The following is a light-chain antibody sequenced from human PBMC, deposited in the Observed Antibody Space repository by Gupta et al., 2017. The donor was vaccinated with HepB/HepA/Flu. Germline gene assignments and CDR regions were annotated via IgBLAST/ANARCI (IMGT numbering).Light chain of an antibody. CDR1: SRDVGGYNY. Sequence: QSALPQPASVSGSPGQSLTLPCTGTSRDVGGYNYVSWHQHHSAKAHKLMIYDVSQRPAGVSNRFSGSKAGNTASLTISGPQAEDAADYYCSSDTSSSPLVFGTGTKITVL. CDR3: SSDTSSSPLV. V-gene: IGLV2-14*03. CDR2: DVS. J-gene: IGLJ1*01.